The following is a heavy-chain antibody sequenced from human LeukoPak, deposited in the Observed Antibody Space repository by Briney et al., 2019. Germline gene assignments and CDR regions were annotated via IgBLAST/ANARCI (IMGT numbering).Heavy chain of an antibody. CDR3: ARSGYGSGTSFDY. J-gene: IGHJ4*02. D-gene: IGHD3-10*01. CDR1: GGSFSGYY. V-gene: IGHV4-34*01. CDR2: INHSGST. Sequence: SETLSFTCAVYGGSFSGYYWSWIRQPPGKGLEWIGEINHSGSTNYNPSLKSRVTISVDTSKNQFSLKLSSVTAADTAVYYCARSGYGSGTSFDYWGQGTLVTVSS.